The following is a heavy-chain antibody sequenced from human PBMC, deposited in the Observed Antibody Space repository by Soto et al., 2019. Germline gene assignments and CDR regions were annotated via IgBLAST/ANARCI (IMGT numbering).Heavy chain of an antibody. D-gene: IGHD3-10*01. CDR3: ARSYYYGSGSYYDYYYYGMDV. J-gene: IGHJ6*02. Sequence: GSSVKVSCKASGGTFSSYAISWVRQAPGQGLEWMGGIIPIFGTANYAQKFQGRVTITADESTSTAYMELSSLRSEDTAVCYCARSYYYGSGSYYDYYYYGMDVWGQGTRSPPP. CDR1: GGTFSSYA. CDR2: IIPIFGTA. V-gene: IGHV1-69*13.